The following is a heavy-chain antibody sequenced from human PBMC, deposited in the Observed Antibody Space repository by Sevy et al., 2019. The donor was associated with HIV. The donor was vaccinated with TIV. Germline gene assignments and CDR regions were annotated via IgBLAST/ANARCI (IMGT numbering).Heavy chain of an antibody. J-gene: IGHJ5*02. CDR1: GYTFTSYG. Sequence: ASVKVSCKASGYTFTSYGISWVRQAPGQGLEWMGWISAYNGNTNYAQKLQGRVTMTTDTSTSTAYMELRSLRSDDTAVYYCGRDITIFGVVSFDPWGQGTLVTVSS. CDR3: GRDITIFGVVSFDP. CDR2: ISAYNGNT. D-gene: IGHD3-3*01. V-gene: IGHV1-18*01.